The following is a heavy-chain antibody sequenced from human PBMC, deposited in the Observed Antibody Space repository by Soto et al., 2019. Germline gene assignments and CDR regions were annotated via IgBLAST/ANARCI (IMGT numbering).Heavy chain of an antibody. V-gene: IGHV3-23*01. CDR1: GFTFSNNA. Sequence: EVQLLESGGGLVQPGGSLRLSCAASGFTFSNNAMSWVRQAPGKGLEWVSVISGSGETTNYADSVKGRFTISRDNSQDTLYLQMNRLRAEDTAVYHCAKHGGTINYWGQGILVTVSS. CDR2: ISGSGETT. CDR3: AKHGGTINY. D-gene: IGHD3-16*01. J-gene: IGHJ4*02.